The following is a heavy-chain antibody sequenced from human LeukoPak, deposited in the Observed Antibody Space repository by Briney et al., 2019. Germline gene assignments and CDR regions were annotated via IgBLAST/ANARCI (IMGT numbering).Heavy chain of an antibody. Sequence: ASVKVSFTASGYTFTNYAMNWVRQAPGQGLEWMGWINTNTGNPTYAQGFTGRFVFSLDTSVSTAYLQISSLEPEDTAVYSCAREGDGYRREFDYWGQGTLVTVSS. CDR3: AREGDGYRREFDY. J-gene: IGHJ4*02. CDR2: INTNTGNP. D-gene: IGHD5-24*01. CDR1: GYTFTNYA. V-gene: IGHV7-4-1*02.